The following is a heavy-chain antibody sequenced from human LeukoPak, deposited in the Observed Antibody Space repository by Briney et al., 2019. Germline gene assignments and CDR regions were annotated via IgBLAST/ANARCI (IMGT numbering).Heavy chain of an antibody. CDR1: GGSIGSYY. CDR2: IYTSGST. CDR3: ARDEYSYGSRTHPYFFDY. V-gene: IGHV4-4*07. J-gene: IGHJ4*02. Sequence: SETLSLTCTVSGGSIGSYYWSWIRQPAGKGLEWIGRIYTSGSTNYNPSLKSRVTMSVDTSKNQFSLKLSSVTAADTALYYCARDEYSYGSRTHPYFFDYWGQGTLVTVSS. D-gene: IGHD5-18*01.